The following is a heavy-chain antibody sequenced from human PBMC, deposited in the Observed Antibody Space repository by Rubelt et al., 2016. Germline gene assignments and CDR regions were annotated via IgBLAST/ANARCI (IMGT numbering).Heavy chain of an antibody. J-gene: IGHJ4*02. CDR2: GSEK. Sequence: GSEKYYVDSVKGRFTISRDNAKNSLYLQMNSLRAEDTAVYYCARDLSVVVPADPPDYWGQGTLVTVSS. D-gene: IGHD2-2*01. V-gene: IGHV3-7*01. CDR3: ARDLSVVVPADPPDY.